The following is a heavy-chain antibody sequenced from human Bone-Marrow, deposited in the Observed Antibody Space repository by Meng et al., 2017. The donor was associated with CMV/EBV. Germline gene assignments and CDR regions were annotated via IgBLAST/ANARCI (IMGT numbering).Heavy chain of an antibody. Sequence: SETLSLTCTVSGGSISSYYWSWIRQPPGKGLEWIGYIYYSGSTNYNPSLKSRVTISVDTSKNQFSLKLSSVTAADTAVYYCANRYSGYEDVWYFDYWGQGTLVTVSS. CDR3: ANRYSGYEDVWYFDY. CDR2: IYYSGST. D-gene: IGHD5-12*01. V-gene: IGHV4-59*08. CDR1: GGSISSYY. J-gene: IGHJ4*02.